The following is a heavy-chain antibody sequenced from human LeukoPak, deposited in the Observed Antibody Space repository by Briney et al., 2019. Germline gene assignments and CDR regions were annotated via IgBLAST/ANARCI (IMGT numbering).Heavy chain of an antibody. CDR3: ARTTEGGYTYDYFYYYYMDV. D-gene: IGHD5-18*01. CDR2: IYYSGST. Sequence: SETLSLTCTVSGYSISSGYCWGWIRQPPGKGLEWIGYIYYSGSTNYNPSLKSRVTISVDTSKNQFSLKLSSVTAADTAVYYCARTTEGGYTYDYFYYYYMDVWGKGTTVTISS. CDR1: GYSISSGYC. V-gene: IGHV4-38-2*02. J-gene: IGHJ6*03.